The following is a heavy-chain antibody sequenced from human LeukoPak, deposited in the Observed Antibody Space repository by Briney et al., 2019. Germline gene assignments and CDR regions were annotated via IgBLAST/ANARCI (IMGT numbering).Heavy chain of an antibody. CDR3: ARAGAYYDILTGYYSDGMDV. CDR1: GGSISSYY. J-gene: IGHJ6*02. CDR2: IYYSGST. D-gene: IGHD3-9*01. Sequence: TSETLSLTCTVSGGSISSYYWSWIRQPPGKGLEWIGYIYYSGSTNYNPSLKSRVTVSVDTSKNQFSLKLSSVTAADTAVYYCARAGAYYDILTGYYSDGMDVWGQGTTVTVSS. V-gene: IGHV4-59*01.